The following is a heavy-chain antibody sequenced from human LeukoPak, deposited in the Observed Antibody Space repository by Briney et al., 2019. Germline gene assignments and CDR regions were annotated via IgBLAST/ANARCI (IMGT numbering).Heavy chain of an antibody. CDR2: IYYSGST. Sequence: SETLSLTCTVSGGSISSYYRSWIRHPPGKGLERIGYIYYSGSTNNNPSLKSRVTISVDTSKNQFSLKLSSVTAADTAVYYCARVPIGWNEAFDIWGQGTMVTVSS. CDR3: ARVPIGWNEAFDI. V-gene: IGHV4-59*01. D-gene: IGHD1-1*01. CDR1: GGSISSYY. J-gene: IGHJ3*02.